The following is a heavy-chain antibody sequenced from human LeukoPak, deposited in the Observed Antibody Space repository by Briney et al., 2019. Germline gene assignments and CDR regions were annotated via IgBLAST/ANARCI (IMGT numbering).Heavy chain of an antibody. CDR2: ISGSGGST. D-gene: IGHD3-3*01. V-gene: IGHV3-23*01. J-gene: IGHJ4*02. Sequence: GGSLRLSCAASGFTFSSYAMSWVRQAPGKGLEWVSAISGSGGSTYYADSVKGRFTISRDNSKNTLYLQMNSLRAEDTAVYYCAKTGDRRDYDFWSGYYGCWGQGTLVTVSS. CDR3: AKTGDRRDYDFWSGYYGC. CDR1: GFTFSSYA.